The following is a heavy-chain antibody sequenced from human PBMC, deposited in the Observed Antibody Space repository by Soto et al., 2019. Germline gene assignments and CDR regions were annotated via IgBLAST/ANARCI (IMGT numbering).Heavy chain of an antibody. Sequence: ASVKVSCKASGYFFTSYGISWVRQAPGQGLEWMGWISPYNGNTKYAQNFQGRVTMTTDTSTYTAYMELRSLRSDDPAVYYCARDFGSDLSAPGAVFDYWGQETLVTV. CDR1: GYFFTSYG. CDR2: ISPYNGNT. J-gene: IGHJ4*02. CDR3: ARDFGSDLSAPGAVFDY. V-gene: IGHV1-18*04. D-gene: IGHD3-3*01.